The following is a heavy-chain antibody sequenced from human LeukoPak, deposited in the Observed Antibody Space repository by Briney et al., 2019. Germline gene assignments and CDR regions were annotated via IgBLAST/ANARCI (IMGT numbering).Heavy chain of an antibody. CDR2: ISSSSSYI. V-gene: IGHV3-21*01. CDR3: ARKISSSLYLNFDY. D-gene: IGHD6-6*01. Sequence: GGSLRLSCAASGFTFSSYSMNWVRQAPGKGLEWVSSISSSSSYIYYADSVKGRFTISRDNAKNSLYLQMNSLRAEDTAVYYCARKISSSLYLNFDYWGQGTLVTVSS. J-gene: IGHJ4*02. CDR1: GFTFSSYS.